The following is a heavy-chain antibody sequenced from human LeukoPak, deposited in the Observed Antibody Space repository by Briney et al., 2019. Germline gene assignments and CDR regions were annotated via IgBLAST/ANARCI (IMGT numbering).Heavy chain of an antibody. D-gene: IGHD4-17*01. CDR3: ARDSPYGDSFDY. J-gene: IGHJ4*02. CDR1: GFTFRSYA. Sequence: GGSLRLSCAASGFTFRSYAMHWVRQAPGKGLERVAVISYDGSNKYYADSVKGRFTISRDNSKNTLYLQMNSLRAEDTAVYYCARDSPYGDSFDYWGQGTLVTVSS. V-gene: IGHV3-30-3*01. CDR2: ISYDGSNK.